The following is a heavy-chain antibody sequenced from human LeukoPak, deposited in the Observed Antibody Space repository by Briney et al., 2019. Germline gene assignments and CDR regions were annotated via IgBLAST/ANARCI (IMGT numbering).Heavy chain of an antibody. J-gene: IGHJ6*02. CDR1: GYTFTGYY. Sequence: GASVKVSCKASGYTFTGYYKHWVRQAPGQGLEWMGWINPNSGGTNYAQKFQGWVTMTRDTSISTAYMGLSRLRSDDTAVYYCAREPFYCSGGSCYQNHYYYGMDVWGQGTTVTVSS. V-gene: IGHV1-2*04. D-gene: IGHD2-15*01. CDR2: INPNSGGT. CDR3: AREPFYCSGGSCYQNHYYYGMDV.